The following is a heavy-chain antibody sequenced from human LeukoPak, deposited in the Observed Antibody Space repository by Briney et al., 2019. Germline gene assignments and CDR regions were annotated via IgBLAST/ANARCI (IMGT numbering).Heavy chain of an antibody. J-gene: IGHJ4*02. CDR3: ASITTTVTTFPNYYFDY. CDR2: INHSGST. D-gene: IGHD4-17*01. V-gene: IGHV4-34*01. CDR1: GGSFSGYY. Sequence: SETLSLTCAVYGGSFSGYYWSWIRQPPGKGLEWIGEINHSGSTNYNPSLKSRVTISVDTSKNQFSLKLSSVTAADTAVYYCASITTTVTTFPNYYFDYWGQGTLVTVSS.